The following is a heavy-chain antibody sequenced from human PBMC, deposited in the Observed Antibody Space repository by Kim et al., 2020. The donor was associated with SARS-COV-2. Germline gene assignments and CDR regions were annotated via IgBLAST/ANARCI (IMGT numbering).Heavy chain of an antibody. Sequence: ASVKVSCKASGYTFTSYAMNWVRQAPGQGLEWMGWINTNTGNPTYAQGFTGRFVFSLDISVSTAYLQISSLKAEDTAVYYCAREHQIDYVWGSYRYSPNYYYGMDVWGQGTTVTVSS. CDR2: INTNTGNP. D-gene: IGHD3-16*02. CDR3: AREHQIDYVWGSYRYSPNYYYGMDV. J-gene: IGHJ6*02. CDR1: GYTFTSYA. V-gene: IGHV7-4-1*02.